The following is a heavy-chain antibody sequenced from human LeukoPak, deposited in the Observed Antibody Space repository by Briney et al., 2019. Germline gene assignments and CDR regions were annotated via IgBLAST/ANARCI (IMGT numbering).Heavy chain of an antibody. D-gene: IGHD3-16*02. CDR3: ARVSLPLGWFDP. V-gene: IGHV1-69*01. CDR2: IIPIFGTA. Sequence: ASVKVSCKASGGTFSSYAISWVRQAPGQGLEWMGGIIPIFGTANYAQKFQGRVTITADESTSTAYMELSSLRSEDTAVYYCARVSLPLGWFDPWGQGTLVTVSS. J-gene: IGHJ5*02. CDR1: GGTFSSYA.